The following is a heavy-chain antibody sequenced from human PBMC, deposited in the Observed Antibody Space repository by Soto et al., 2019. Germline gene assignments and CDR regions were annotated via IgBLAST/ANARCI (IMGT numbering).Heavy chain of an antibody. CDR2: ISDGVDRA. V-gene: IGHV3-23*01. CDR3: ARYTAVADPYYFDY. D-gene: IGHD6-19*01. CDR1: GFNFATYS. J-gene: IGHJ4*02. Sequence: PGGSLRLSCAASGFNFATYSMSWVRQAPGKGLEWVAGISDGVDRAYYGDSVKGRFTISRDTSKNMLYLHMNSLRAEDTAIYYCARYTAVADPYYFDYWGQGTLVTAPQ.